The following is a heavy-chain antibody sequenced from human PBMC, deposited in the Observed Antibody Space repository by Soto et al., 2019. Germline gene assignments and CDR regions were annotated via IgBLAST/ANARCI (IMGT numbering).Heavy chain of an antibody. CDR2: ISYDGSNK. J-gene: IGHJ4*02. CDR1: GLTFSSYA. D-gene: IGHD1-26*01. Sequence: PGGSLRLSCAASGLTFSSYAMHWVRQAPGKGLEWVAVISYDGSNKYYADSVKGRFTISRDNSKNTLYLQMNSLRAEDTAVYYCARDGAADYWGQGTLVTVSS. V-gene: IGHV3-30-3*01. CDR3: ARDGAADY.